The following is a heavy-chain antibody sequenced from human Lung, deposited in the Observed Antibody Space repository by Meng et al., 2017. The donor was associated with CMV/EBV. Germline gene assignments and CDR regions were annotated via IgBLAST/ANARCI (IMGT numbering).Heavy chain of an antibody. CDR3: ARAHMEWFRNGDVQGTLDV. D-gene: IGHD3-3*01. CDR1: GGSFSGYH. CDR2: INYGGYT. J-gene: IGHJ6*02. V-gene: IGHV4-34*01. Sequence: GPLRLSCAVYGGSFSGYHWSWIRQPPGKGLEWIGEINYGGYTNYCPSLKSRFTISGDTSKNQFSLKLTSVTAADTAVYYCARAHMEWFRNGDVQGTLDVWGQGTTVTVSS.